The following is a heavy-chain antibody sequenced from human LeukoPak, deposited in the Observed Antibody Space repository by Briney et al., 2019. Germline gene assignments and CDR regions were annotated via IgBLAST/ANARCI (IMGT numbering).Heavy chain of an antibody. CDR2: IRTKAFGGTP. J-gene: IGHJ5*02. D-gene: IGHD6-13*01. Sequence: GRSLRLSCTTSGFTFGDYTMSWFRQAPGKGLVWVGFIRTKAFGGTPEYAASVKGRFTISRDDSTSIAYLQMNSLKTEDTAVYYCSRGAAAGITGWFDPWGQGTLVTVSS. CDR3: SRGAAAGITGWFDP. CDR1: GFTFGDYT. V-gene: IGHV3-49*03.